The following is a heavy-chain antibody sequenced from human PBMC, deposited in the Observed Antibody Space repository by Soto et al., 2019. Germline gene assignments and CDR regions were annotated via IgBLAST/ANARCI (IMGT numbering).Heavy chain of an antibody. CDR1: GYTFTGYY. D-gene: IGHD4-17*01. CDR2: INPNSGGT. Sequence: ASVKVSCKASGYTFTGYYMHWVRQAPGQGLEWMGWINPNSGGTNYAQKFQGWVTMTRDTSINTAYMELSRLRSDDTAVYYCARDLSGDYDGAYYFDYWGQGTLVTVSS. J-gene: IGHJ4*02. V-gene: IGHV1-2*04. CDR3: ARDLSGDYDGAYYFDY.